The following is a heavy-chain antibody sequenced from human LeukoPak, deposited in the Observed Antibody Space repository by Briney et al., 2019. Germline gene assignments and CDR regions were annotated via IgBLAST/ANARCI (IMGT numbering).Heavy chain of an antibody. Sequence: SETLSLTCTVSGYSISSGYYWGWIRQPPGKGLEWIGNIYHGGSTYYSPSLKSRVTISVDTSKNQFSLKLSSVTAADTAVYYCAREPSGSYVDYWGQGTLVTVSS. CDR1: GYSISSGYY. D-gene: IGHD1-26*01. CDR3: AREPSGSYVDY. CDR2: IYHGGST. V-gene: IGHV4-38-2*02. J-gene: IGHJ4*02.